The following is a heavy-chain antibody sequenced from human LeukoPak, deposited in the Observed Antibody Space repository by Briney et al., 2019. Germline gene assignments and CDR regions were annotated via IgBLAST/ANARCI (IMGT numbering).Heavy chain of an antibody. CDR1: GFTFSSYG. J-gene: IGHJ4*02. CDR2: ISYDGSNK. Sequence: PGGSLRLSCAASGFTFSSYGMHWVRQAPGKGLEWVAVISYDGSNKYYADSVKGRFTISRDNSKNTLYLQMNSLRAEDTAVYYCAKSAAAGGRFDYWGQGTLVTVSS. D-gene: IGHD6-13*01. CDR3: AKSAAAGGRFDY. V-gene: IGHV3-30*18.